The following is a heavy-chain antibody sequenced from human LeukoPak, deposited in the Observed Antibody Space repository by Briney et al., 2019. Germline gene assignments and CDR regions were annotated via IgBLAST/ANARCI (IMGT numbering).Heavy chain of an antibody. J-gene: IGHJ4*02. Sequence: GGSLRLSCAASGFTFSSYAMSWVRQAPGKGLEWVSAISGSGGSTNYADSVKGRFTISRDNSKNTLYLQMNSLRAEDTAVYYCAKEPYSSSWYLGDYWGQGTLVTVSS. CDR2: ISGSGGST. CDR3: AKEPYSSSWYLGDY. D-gene: IGHD6-13*01. CDR1: GFTFSSYA. V-gene: IGHV3-23*01.